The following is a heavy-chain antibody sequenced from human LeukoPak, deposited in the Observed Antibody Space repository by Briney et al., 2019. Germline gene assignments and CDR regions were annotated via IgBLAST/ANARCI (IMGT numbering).Heavy chain of an antibody. CDR3: AQGFSSGWYPY. J-gene: IGHJ4*02. V-gene: IGHV3-23*01. CDR2: ISLNGETT. CDR1: GFIVSSFG. Sequence: GESLRLSCAVSGFIVSSFGMSWVRQAPGKGLEWISAISLNGETTWYADSVKGRFIISRDNSKNTLYLQLTSLRAEDTAVYYCAQGFSSGWYPYWGQGSLVSVSS. D-gene: IGHD6-19*01.